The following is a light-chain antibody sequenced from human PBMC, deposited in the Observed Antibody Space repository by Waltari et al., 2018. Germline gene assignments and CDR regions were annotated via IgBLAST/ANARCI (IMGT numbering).Light chain of an antibody. Sequence: QSPDSLAVSLGERATINCKSSQSVLYSSNNKNYLAWYQQKPGQPPKLLIYWASTRESGVPDRFSGSGSGTDFTLTISSLQAEDVAVYYCQQYYSTPITFGQGTRLEIK. CDR2: WAS. V-gene: IGKV4-1*01. CDR1: QSVLYSSNNKNY. J-gene: IGKJ5*01. CDR3: QQYYSTPIT.